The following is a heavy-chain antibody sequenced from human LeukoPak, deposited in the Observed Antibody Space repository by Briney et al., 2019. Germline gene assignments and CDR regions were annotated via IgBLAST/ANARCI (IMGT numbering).Heavy chain of an antibody. CDR3: ASTERCSTTCPLDY. V-gene: IGHV4-4*02. Sequence: SETLSLTCGVSGGSIDITNYWSWVRQAPGKGLEWIGEISHGGTTNYNPSLRSRVAMSLDRANNQFSLKLNSVTAADTAVYYCASTERCSTTCPLDYWGQGTLVTVSS. J-gene: IGHJ4*02. CDR2: ISHGGTT. CDR1: GGSIDITNY. D-gene: IGHD2-2*01.